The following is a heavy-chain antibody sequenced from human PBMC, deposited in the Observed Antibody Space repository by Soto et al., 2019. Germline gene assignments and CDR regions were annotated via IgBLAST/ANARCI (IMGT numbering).Heavy chain of an antibody. Sequence: GGSLRLSCAASGFTVSRSYMTWVRQAPGKGLEWVSVIYSGGSAYYTDSVKGRFTISRDNSKNTVYLQMNNLRAGDAAVYYCARVMGAYFDYWGQGALVTVS. J-gene: IGHJ4*02. CDR1: GFTVSRSY. CDR3: ARVMGAYFDY. V-gene: IGHV3-53*01. CDR2: IYSGGSA. D-gene: IGHD3-16*01.